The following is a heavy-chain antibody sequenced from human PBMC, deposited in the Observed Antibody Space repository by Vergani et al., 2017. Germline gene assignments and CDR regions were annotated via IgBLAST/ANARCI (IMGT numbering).Heavy chain of an antibody. Sequence: QVQLVQSGGEVKKPGAAVKVSCKASGYTFSSYGISWVRQAPGQGLEWMGWISGCNSSTNSAQKLQGRATMTTDTSTSTAYMGRRSLRSDETAVYYCAREDGGIGWDPADGFDIWGQGTMVTVSS. CDR1: GYTFSSYG. V-gene: IGHV1-18*04. J-gene: IGHJ3*02. CDR3: AREDGGIGWDPADGFDI. D-gene: IGHD6-19*01. CDR2: ISGCNSST.